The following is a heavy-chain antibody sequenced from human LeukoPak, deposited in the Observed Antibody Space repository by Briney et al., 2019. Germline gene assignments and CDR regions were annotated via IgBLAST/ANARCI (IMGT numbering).Heavy chain of an antibody. D-gene: IGHD6-19*01. V-gene: IGHV1-69*06. CDR3: ARVVRTYSSGWYYFDY. J-gene: IGHJ4*02. Sequence: GASVKVSCKASGGTFSSYAISWVRQAPGQGLEWMGGIIPIFGTANYAQKFQGRVTITADKSTSTAYMELSSLRSEDTAVYYCARVVRTYSSGWYYFDYWGQGTLVTVSS. CDR1: GGTFSSYA. CDR2: IIPIFGTA.